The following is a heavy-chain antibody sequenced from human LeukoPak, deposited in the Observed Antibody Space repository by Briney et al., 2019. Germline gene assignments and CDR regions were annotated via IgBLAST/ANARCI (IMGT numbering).Heavy chain of an antibody. V-gene: IGHV4-34*01. CDR1: GGSFCGFY. CDR2: INHSGST. Sequence: SETLSLTSAVYGGSFCGFYWSWIRQPPGQGREGIGEINHSGSTNSNPSLESRVTVSVDTSTNQYTRKVSSVTAADTAVFYCARRGYTYGGGWFDPWGQGPLVTVSS. D-gene: IGHD5-18*01. J-gene: IGHJ5*02. CDR3: ARRGYTYGGGWFDP.